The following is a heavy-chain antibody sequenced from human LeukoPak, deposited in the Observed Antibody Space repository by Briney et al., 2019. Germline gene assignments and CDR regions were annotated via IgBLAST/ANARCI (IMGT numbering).Heavy chain of an antibody. CDR1: GFTFSNYG. CDR2: ISYDGSNK. J-gene: IGHJ4*02. V-gene: IGHV3-30*03. Sequence: GGSLRLSCVASGFTFSNYGMHWVRQAPGKGLEWVAVISYDGSNKYYADSVKGRFTISRDNSKNTLYLQMNSLRAEDTAVYYCAGEGPTVTPDGDYWGQGTLVTVSS. D-gene: IGHD4-17*01. CDR3: AGEGPTVTPDGDY.